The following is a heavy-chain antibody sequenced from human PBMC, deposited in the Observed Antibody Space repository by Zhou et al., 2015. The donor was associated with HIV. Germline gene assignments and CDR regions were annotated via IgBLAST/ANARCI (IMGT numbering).Heavy chain of an antibody. V-gene: IGHV1-69*12. CDR3: ARGRGIFGVVLSPSYNYYYGMDV. Sequence: QVQLVQSGAEVKKPGSSVKVSCKASGGTFSSYAISWVRQAPGQGLEWMGGIIPIFGTANYAQKFQGRVTITADESTSTAYMELSSLRSEDTAVYYCARGRGIFGVVLSPSYNYYYGMDVWGQGTTVTVSS. CDR2: IIPIFGTA. J-gene: IGHJ6*02. D-gene: IGHD3-3*01. CDR1: GGTFSSYA.